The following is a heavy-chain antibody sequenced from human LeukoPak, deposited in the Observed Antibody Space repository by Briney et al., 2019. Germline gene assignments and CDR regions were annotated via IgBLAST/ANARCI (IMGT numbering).Heavy chain of an antibody. V-gene: IGHV1-46*01. CDR3: ARYYSGWYYFDY. J-gene: IGHJ4*02. CDR1: GYTFTSHY. Sequence: ASVKVSCKASGYTFTSHYMHWVRQAPGQGLEWMGTINPSGGSTTYAQKFQGRVTITADESTSTAYMELSSLRSEDTAVYYCARYYSGWYYFDYWGQGTLVTVSS. D-gene: IGHD6-19*01. CDR2: INPSGGST.